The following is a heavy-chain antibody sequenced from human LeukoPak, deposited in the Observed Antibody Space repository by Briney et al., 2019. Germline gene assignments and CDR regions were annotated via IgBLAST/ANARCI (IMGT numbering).Heavy chain of an antibody. D-gene: IGHD3-3*01. CDR2: INHSGST. CDR3: ARYPDYDFWSGYDNYYYYGMDV. V-gene: IGHV4-34*01. J-gene: IGHJ6*02. Sequence: ASETLSLTCAVYGGSFSGYYWSWIRQPPGKGLEWIGEINHSGSTNYNPSLKSRVTISVDTSKNQFSLKLSSVTAADTAVYYCARYPDYDFWSGYDNYYYYGMDVWGQGTTVTVSS. CDR1: GGSFSGYY.